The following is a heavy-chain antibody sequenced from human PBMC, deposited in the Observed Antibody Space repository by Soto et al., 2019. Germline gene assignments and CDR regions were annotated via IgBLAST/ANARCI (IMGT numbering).Heavy chain of an antibody. J-gene: IGHJ4*02. V-gene: IGHV3-30*18. D-gene: IGHD3-22*01. CDR1: GFIFSNYG. CDR2: ISYDGSNK. CDR3: EKDRGADSSGLGDH. Sequence: PGGSLRLSCAASGFIFSNYGMHWVRQAPGKGLEWVAIISYDGSNKYYADSVKGRFTISRDNSKNTLYLKMNSLRAEDTAVYYREKDRGADSSGLGDHWGQGTRATVSS.